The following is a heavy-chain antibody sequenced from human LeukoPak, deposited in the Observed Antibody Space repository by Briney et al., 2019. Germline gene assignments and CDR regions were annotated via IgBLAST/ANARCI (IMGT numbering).Heavy chain of an antibody. CDR2: INAGNGNT. V-gene: IGHV1-3*01. Sequence: GASVKVSCKASGYTFTSYAMHWVRQAPGQRLEWMGWINAGNGNTKYSQKFQGRVTITRDTSASTAYMELSSLRSEDTAVYYCARDETLWRASDTAMVPFDYWGQGTLVTVSS. CDR1: GYTFTSYA. CDR3: ARDETLWRASDTAMVPFDY. J-gene: IGHJ4*02. D-gene: IGHD5-18*01.